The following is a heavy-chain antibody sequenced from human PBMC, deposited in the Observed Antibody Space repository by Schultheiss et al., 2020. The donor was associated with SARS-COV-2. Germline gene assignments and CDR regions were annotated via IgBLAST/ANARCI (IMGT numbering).Heavy chain of an antibody. CDR2: INHSGST. CDR1: GGSISSYY. V-gene: IGHV4-34*01. J-gene: IGHJ6*02. D-gene: IGHD3-22*01. CDR3: ARAGYYDSSGYVLGYWPYYYYYGMDV. Sequence: SETLSLTCAVSGGSISSYYWSWIRQPPGKGLEWIGEINHSGSTNYNPSLKSRVTISVDTSKNQFSLKLSSVTAADTAVYYCARAGYYDSSGYVLGYWPYYYYYGMDVWGQGTTVTVSS.